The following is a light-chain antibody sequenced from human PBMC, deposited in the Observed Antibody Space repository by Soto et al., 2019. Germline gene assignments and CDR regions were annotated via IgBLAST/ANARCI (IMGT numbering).Light chain of an antibody. CDR3: QQSYSIFMYT. J-gene: IGKJ2*01. V-gene: IGKV1-39*01. CDR1: QSISSY. CDR2: AAS. Sequence: DIPMTQSPSSLSASVGDRVTITCRASQSISSYLNWYRQKPGKAPKLLIYAASSLQSGVPSRFSGSGSGTDFTLTISSLQPEDFATYYCQQSYSIFMYTFGQGTKLEIK.